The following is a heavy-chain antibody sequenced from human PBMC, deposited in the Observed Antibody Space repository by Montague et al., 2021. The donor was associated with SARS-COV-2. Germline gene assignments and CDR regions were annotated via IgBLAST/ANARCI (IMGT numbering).Heavy chain of an antibody. CDR3: ARDDIVLQGVTKGMDV. D-gene: IGHD3-10*01. Sequence: SETLSLTCTVSGGSISSSNYYWGWIRQPPGKGLEWIGNMYYSGSTYYNPSLKSRVTISIDTSKNLFSLKLSSVTAADTAVYYCARDDIVLQGVTKGMDVWGQGTTVTVSS. CDR1: GGSISSSNYY. CDR2: MYYSGST. J-gene: IGHJ6*02. V-gene: IGHV4-39*07.